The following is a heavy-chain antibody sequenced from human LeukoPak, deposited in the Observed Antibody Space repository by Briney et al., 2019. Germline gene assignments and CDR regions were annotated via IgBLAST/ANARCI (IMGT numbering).Heavy chain of an antibody. CDR3: ASDKAGYSYGSPFDY. CDR2: ISAYNGNT. D-gene: IGHD5-18*01. CDR1: GYTFTSYG. J-gene: IGHJ4*02. Sequence: GASVKVSCKASGYTFTSYGISWVRQAPGQGLEWMGWISAYNGNTNYAQKLQGRVTMTTDTSTNTAYMELRSLRSDDTAVYYCASDKAGYSYGSPFDYWGQGTLVTVSS. V-gene: IGHV1-18*01.